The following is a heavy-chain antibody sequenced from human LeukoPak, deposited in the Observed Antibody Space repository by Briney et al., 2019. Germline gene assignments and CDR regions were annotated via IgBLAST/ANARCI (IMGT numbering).Heavy chain of an antibody. Sequence: SLRLSCAASGFTFSSYWMHWVRQAPGKGLEWVSGISWNSGNIGYADSVKGRFTISRDNAKNSLYLQMDILKPEDTAFYYCAKVDGYNSGWYDSWGQGTLVTVSS. CDR2: ISWNSGNI. V-gene: IGHV3-9*01. J-gene: IGHJ5*01. CDR1: GFTFSSYW. CDR3: AKVDGYNSGWYDS. D-gene: IGHD6-19*01.